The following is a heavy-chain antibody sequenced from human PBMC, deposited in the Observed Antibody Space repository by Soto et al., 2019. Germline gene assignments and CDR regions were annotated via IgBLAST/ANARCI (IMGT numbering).Heavy chain of an antibody. CDR3: ARGVTWELNRLDY. CDR2: IYHSGST. D-gene: IGHD1-26*01. V-gene: IGHV4-30-2*01. J-gene: IGHJ4*02. Sequence: PSETLSLTCAVSGGSISSGGYSWSWIRQPPGKGLEWIGYIYHSGSTYYNPSLKSRVTISVDRSKNQFSLKLSSVTAADTAVYYCARGVTWELNRLDYWGQGTLVTVSS. CDR1: GGSISSGGYS.